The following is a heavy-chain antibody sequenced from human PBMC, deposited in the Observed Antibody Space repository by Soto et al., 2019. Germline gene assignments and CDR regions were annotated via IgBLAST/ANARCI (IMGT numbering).Heavy chain of an antibody. D-gene: IGHD3-10*01. J-gene: IGHJ6*02. V-gene: IGHV3-23*01. CDR1: GFTFSSYA. CDR2: ISGSGGST. CDR3: AKSNPVGPLYYGMDV. Sequence: GGSLRLSCAASGFTFSSYAMSWVRQAPGKGLEWVSAISGSGGSTYYADSVKGRFTISRDNSKNTLYLQMNSLRAEDMAVYYCAKSNPVGPLYYGMDVWGQGTTVTVSS.